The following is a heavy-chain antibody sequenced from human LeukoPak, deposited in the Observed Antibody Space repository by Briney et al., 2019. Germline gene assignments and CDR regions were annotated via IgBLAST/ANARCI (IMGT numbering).Heavy chain of an antibody. V-gene: IGHV5-51*01. Sequence: GGSLQISCKISGCRFTDNWIGWVRAGPGKGLEWMGLIYPGDSDTRYSPSFQGQVTFSVDMSISTAYLQLSGLRASDTAIYYCVRFGLTSSLDYWGQGTLVTVSS. J-gene: IGHJ4*02. CDR2: IYPGDSDT. D-gene: IGHD6-13*01. CDR3: VRFGLTSSLDY. CDR1: GCRFTDNW.